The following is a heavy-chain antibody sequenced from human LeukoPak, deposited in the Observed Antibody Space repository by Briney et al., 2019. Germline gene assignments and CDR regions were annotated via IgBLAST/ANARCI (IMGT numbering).Heavy chain of an antibody. CDR3: TTPKYSGYDFYF. Sequence: PGGSLRLSCAASGFTFSKAWMSWVRQAPGRGLEWVGRIKSKTDGGTTDYAAPVNGRFTISRDDSKNTLFLQMNSLKTEDTAVYYCTTPKYSGYDFYFWGQGTLVTVSS. CDR2: IKSKTDGGTT. D-gene: IGHD5-12*01. CDR1: GFTFSKAW. J-gene: IGHJ4*02. V-gene: IGHV3-15*01.